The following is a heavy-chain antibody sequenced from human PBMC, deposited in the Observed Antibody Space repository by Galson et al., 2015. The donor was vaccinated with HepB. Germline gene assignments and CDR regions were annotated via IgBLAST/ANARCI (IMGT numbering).Heavy chain of an antibody. CDR3: ARFRVYYSYYMDV. V-gene: IGHV1-18*01. D-gene: IGHD5-24*01. CDR1: GYTFATYG. J-gene: IGHJ6*03. Sequence: SVKVSCKASGYTFATYGVIWVRQAPGHGLEWMGWISAYSGSTVYAQKFQDRVTMTTDTSTSTAYMEMRSLRSDDTAVYYCARFRVYYSYYMDVWGKGTTVTVSS. CDR2: ISAYSGST.